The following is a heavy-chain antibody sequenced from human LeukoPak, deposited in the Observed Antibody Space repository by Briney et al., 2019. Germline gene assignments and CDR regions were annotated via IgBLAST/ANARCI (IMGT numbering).Heavy chain of an antibody. CDR2: ISDRGDKT. V-gene: IGHV3-23*01. CDR1: TTFA. J-gene: IGHJ4*02. D-gene: IGHD2/OR15-2a*01. Sequence: GGSLRLSCAAFTTFAMSWVRQAPGRGLEWVSVISDRGDKTHYADSVRGRVTISRDNSKKTVSLQMNGLRVDDTAVYFCAKVFYTSSFDFSGQGILVTVSP. CDR3: AKVFYTSSFDF.